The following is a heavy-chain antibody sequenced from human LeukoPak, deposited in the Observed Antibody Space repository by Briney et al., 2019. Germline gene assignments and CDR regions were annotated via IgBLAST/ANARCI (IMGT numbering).Heavy chain of an antibody. D-gene: IGHD6-19*01. Sequence: PSETLSLTCAVAGYSISSGYYWGWIRQPPGKGLERIGSIYHSGSTYYNPSLKSRVTISVDTSKNQFSLKLSSVTAADTAVYYCARGSSGWYLVDHWGQGTLITVSS. V-gene: IGHV4-38-2*01. J-gene: IGHJ4*02. CDR1: GYSISSGYY. CDR2: IYHSGST. CDR3: ARGSSGWYLVDH.